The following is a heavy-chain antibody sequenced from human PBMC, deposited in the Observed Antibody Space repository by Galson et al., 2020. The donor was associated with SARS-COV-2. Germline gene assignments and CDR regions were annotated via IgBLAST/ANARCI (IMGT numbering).Heavy chain of an antibody. Sequence: SGPTLVKPTQTLTLTCTFSGFSLSTSGMCVSWIRQPPGKALEWLARIDWDDDKYYSTSLKTRLTISKDTSKNQVVLTMTNMDPVDTATYYCARGCGGYVSEGPTFDYWGQGTLVTVSS. V-gene: IGHV2-70*11. CDR2: IDWDDDK. D-gene: IGHD5-12*01. CDR3: ARGCGGYVSEGPTFDY. J-gene: IGHJ4*02. CDR1: GFSLSTSGMC.